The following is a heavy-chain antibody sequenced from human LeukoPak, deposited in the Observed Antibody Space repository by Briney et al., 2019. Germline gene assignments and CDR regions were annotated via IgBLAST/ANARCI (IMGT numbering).Heavy chain of an antibody. J-gene: IGHJ4*02. V-gene: IGHV4-34*01. CDR2: INHSGST. D-gene: IGHD4-11*01. Sequence: SETLSLTCAVYGGSFSGYYWSWIRQPPGKGLEWIGEINHSGSTNYNPSLKSRVTISVDTSKNQFSLKLSSVTAADTAVYYCASGYSNYGGIFDYWGQGTLVTVSS. CDR3: ASGYSNYGGIFDY. CDR1: GGSFSGYY.